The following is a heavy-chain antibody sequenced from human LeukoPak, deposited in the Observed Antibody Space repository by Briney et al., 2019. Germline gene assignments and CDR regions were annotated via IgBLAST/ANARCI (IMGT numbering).Heavy chain of an antibody. Sequence: GESLKISCKGSGYSFTSYWIGWVRQMPGKGLEWMGIINPVDSDTRYSPSFQGQVTISADKSISTAYLQWTSLKASDTAMYYCARHLGIAVAGTVAPDYWGQGTLVTVS. J-gene: IGHJ4*02. CDR2: INPVDSDT. CDR3: ARHLGIAVAGTVAPDY. CDR1: GYSFTSYW. D-gene: IGHD6-19*01. V-gene: IGHV5-51*01.